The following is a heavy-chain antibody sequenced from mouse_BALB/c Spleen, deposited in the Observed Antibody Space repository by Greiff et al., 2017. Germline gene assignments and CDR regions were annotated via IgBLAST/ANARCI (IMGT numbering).Heavy chain of an antibody. CDR3: ARGRSGYYLVFDV. CDR1: GFTFSSYA. J-gene: IGHJ1*01. CDR2: ISSGGST. D-gene: IGHD2-3*01. V-gene: IGHV5-6-5*01. Sequence: EVQLVESGGGLVKPGGSLKLSCAASGFTFSSYAMSWVRQTPEKRLEWVASISSGGSTYYPDSVKGRFTISRDNARNILYLQMSSLRSEDTAMYYCARGRSGYYLVFDVWGAGTTVTVSA.